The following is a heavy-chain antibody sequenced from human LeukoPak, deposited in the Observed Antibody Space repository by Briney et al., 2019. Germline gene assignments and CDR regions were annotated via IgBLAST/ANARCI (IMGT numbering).Heavy chain of an antibody. Sequence: PGRSLRLSCAASGFTFDDYAMHWVRQVPGKGLEWVSGISWNSGSIGYADSVKGRFTISRDNAKNSVYLQMSSLRAEDTAVYYCARDPHYWGQGTLVTVSS. CDR2: ISWNSGSI. CDR1: GFTFDDYA. CDR3: ARDPHY. V-gene: IGHV3-9*01. J-gene: IGHJ4*02.